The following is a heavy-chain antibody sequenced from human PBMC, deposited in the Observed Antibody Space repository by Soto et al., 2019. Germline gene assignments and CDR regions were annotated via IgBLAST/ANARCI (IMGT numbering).Heavy chain of an antibody. CDR3: ASAYGSGSYYNGQALNY. CDR1: GGSISSYY. Sequence: SETLSLNCTVSGGSISSYYWSWIRQPPGKGLEWIGYIYYSGSTNYNPSLNSRVTISVDTSKNQFALKLISVTAADTAVYYWASAYGSGSYYNGQALNYWGQGTVVTVSS. J-gene: IGHJ4*02. V-gene: IGHV4-59*08. CDR2: IYYSGST. D-gene: IGHD3-10*01.